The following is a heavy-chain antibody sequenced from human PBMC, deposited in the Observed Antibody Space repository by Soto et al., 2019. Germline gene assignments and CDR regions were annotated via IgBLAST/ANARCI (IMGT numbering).Heavy chain of an antibody. CDR1: RFTFSSNW. V-gene: IGHV3-74*01. CDR3: ARELATAFDI. CDR2: INSDGSST. D-gene: IGHD1-1*01. J-gene: IGHJ3*02. Sequence: EVQLVESGGGLVQPGGSLRLSCTTSRFTFSSNWMHWVRQAPGKGLVWVSRINSDGSSTSSADSVKGRFTISRDNAKNTLYLQMHSLRAEDTAVYYCARELATAFDIWGQGTMVTVSS.